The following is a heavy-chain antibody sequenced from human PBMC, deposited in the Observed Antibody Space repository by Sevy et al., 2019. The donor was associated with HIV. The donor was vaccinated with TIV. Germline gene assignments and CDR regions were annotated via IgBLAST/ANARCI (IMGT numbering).Heavy chain of an antibody. Sequence: ASVKVSCKVSGYTLTEFSMHWVRQAPGKGLEWMATFDPEDDETIYAQKFQGRVTMAEDTSKDTVYMELSSLSSEDTAVYYCATTKDYYESSGYPFDYWGQGTLVTVSS. J-gene: IGHJ4*02. V-gene: IGHV1-24*01. CDR2: FDPEDDET. CDR1: GYTLTEFS. D-gene: IGHD3-22*01. CDR3: ATTKDYYESSGYPFDY.